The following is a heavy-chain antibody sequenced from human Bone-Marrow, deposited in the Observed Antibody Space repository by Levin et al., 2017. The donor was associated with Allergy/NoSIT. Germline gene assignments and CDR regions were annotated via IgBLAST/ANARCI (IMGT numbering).Heavy chain of an antibody. J-gene: IGHJ4*02. CDR3: ARVEKTIYYGAYYFDY. CDR2: ISSDGSRT. V-gene: IGHV3-74*01. Sequence: PSETLSLTCAASGFTFGDYWMHWVRQVPGKGLVWISRISSDGSRTSFADSVKGRFTISRDNAKNTVYLQMNSLRAEDSAVYYCARVEKTIYYGAYYFDYWGQGALVTVSS. CDR1: GFTFGDYW. D-gene: IGHD3-10*01.